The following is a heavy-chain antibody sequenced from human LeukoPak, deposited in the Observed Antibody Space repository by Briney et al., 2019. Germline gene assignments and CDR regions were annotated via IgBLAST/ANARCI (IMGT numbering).Heavy chain of an antibody. J-gene: IGHJ4*02. CDR2: IYYSGST. CDR3: ARDLGGYDSY. CDR1: GGSITSSGKY. Sequence: PSETLSLTCAVSGGSITSSGKYGAWIRQPPGKGLEWIGSIYYSGSTYYNPSLKSRVTISVDTSKNQFSLKLSSVTAADTAVYYCARDLGGYDSYWGQGTLVTVSS. D-gene: IGHD5-12*01. V-gene: IGHV4-39*07.